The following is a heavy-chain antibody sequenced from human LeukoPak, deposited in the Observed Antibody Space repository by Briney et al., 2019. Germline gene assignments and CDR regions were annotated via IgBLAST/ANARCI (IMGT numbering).Heavy chain of an antibody. V-gene: IGHV4-4*02. J-gene: IGHJ3*02. CDR1: GGSISSSDW. CDR2: IYHSGST. D-gene: IGHD6-19*01. Sequence: PSETLSLTCAVSGGSISSSDWWSWVRQPPGKGLEWIGEIYHSGSTNYNPSLKSRVTISVDKSKNQFSLKLSSMTAADTAVYYCARDRGDSSGWYFHDAFDIWGQGTMVTVSS. CDR3: ARDRGDSSGWYFHDAFDI.